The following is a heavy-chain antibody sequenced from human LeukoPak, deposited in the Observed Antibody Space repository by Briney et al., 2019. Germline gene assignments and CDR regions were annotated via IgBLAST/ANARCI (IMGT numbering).Heavy chain of an antibody. J-gene: IGHJ4*02. CDR1: GGSISSGGYY. V-gene: IGHV4-31*03. CDR3: ARSEHRVWTSSSWYKY. CDR2: IYYSGST. D-gene: IGHD6-13*01. Sequence: SETLSLTCTVSGGSISSGGYYWSWIRQHPGKGLEWIGYIYYSGSTYYNPSLKSRVTISVDTSKNQFSLKLSSVTAADTAVYYCARSEHRVWTSSSWYKYWGQGTLVTVSS.